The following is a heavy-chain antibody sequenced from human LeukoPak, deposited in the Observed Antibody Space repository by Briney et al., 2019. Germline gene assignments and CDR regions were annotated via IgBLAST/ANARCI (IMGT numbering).Heavy chain of an antibody. V-gene: IGHV3-23*01. J-gene: IGHJ4*02. CDR2: ISASGDST. CDR3: TKRGRDWGPFDY. D-gene: IGHD7-27*01. CDR1: GFTFSTYA. Sequence: PGGALRLSCVASGFTFSTYAMSWVRQSPGKGLEWVSSISASGDSTYYAESVNGRFTSSRDNSRNTLYLALDSLRDEETAVYYCTKRGRDWGPFDYWGQGPLVTVSS.